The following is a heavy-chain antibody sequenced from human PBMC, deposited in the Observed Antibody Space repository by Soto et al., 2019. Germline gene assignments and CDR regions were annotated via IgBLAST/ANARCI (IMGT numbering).Heavy chain of an antibody. CDR1: GGSISRYY. D-gene: IGHD6-19*01. V-gene: IGHV4-59*08. J-gene: IGHJ1*01. CDR2: IYSSGST. Sequence: SETLSLTCTVSGGSISRYYWSWIRQPPGKGLEWIGYIYSSGSTNFHPSLKSRVTISVDTSKNQFSLKLSSVTAADTAVYYCARSIAVASYFQHWGQGTLVTVSS. CDR3: ARSIAVASYFQH.